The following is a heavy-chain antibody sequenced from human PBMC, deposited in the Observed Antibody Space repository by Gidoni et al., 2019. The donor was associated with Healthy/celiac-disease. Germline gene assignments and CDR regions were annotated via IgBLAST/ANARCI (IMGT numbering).Heavy chain of an antibody. CDR2: IRSKANSYAT. CDR3: TRAGAAAAGIPGYYYYGMDV. V-gene: IGHV3-73*02. Sequence: EVQLVESGGGLVQPGGSLKLSCAASGFTFSGSAMHWVRQASGKGLEWVGRIRSKANSYATAYAASVKGRFTISRDDSKNTAYLQMNSLKTEDTAVYYCTRAGAAAAGIPGYYYYGMDVWGQGTTVTVSS. D-gene: IGHD6-13*01. CDR1: GFTFSGSA. J-gene: IGHJ6*02.